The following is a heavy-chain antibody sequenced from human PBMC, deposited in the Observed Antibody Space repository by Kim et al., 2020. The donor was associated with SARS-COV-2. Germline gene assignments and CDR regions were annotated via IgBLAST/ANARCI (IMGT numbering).Heavy chain of an antibody. V-gene: IGHV1-3*01. Sequence: ASVKVSCKASGYTFTSYAMHWVRQAPGQRLEWMGWINAGNGNTKYSQKFQGRVTITRDTSASTAYMELSSLRSEDTAVYYCSRVPAAIYDYYYYGMDVWGQGTTVTVSS. CDR2: INAGNGNT. CDR1: GYTFTSYA. CDR3: SRVPAAIYDYYYYGMDV. J-gene: IGHJ6*02. D-gene: IGHD2-2*01.